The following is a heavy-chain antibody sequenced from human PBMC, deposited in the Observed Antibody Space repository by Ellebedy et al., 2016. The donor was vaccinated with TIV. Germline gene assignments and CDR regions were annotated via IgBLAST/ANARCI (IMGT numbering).Heavy chain of an antibody. CDR1: GGTFSSYA. CDR3: ARGGNLGSDYFDY. CDR2: IIPIFGTA. V-gene: IGHV1-69*13. Sequence: SVKVSXXASGGTFSSYAISWVRQAPGQGLEWMGGIIPIFGTANYAQKFQGRVTITADESTSTAYMELSSLRSEDTAVYYCARGGNLGSDYFDYWGQGTLVTVSS. D-gene: IGHD3-16*01. J-gene: IGHJ4*02.